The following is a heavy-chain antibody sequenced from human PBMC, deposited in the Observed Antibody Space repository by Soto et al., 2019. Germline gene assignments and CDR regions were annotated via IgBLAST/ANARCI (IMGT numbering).Heavy chain of an antibody. Sequence: EVQLVESGGGLIQPGGSLRLSCAASGFAVNVNYMTWVRQAPGKGLEWVSVIYTDGRTFYVDSVKGRFTISRDDSENTVYLQMNRLRVEDTAVYYCARDPAVTTDYGLDVWGQGTTVTVSS. V-gene: IGHV3-53*01. CDR2: IYTDGRT. D-gene: IGHD4-17*01. CDR1: GFAVNVNY. CDR3: ARDPAVTTDYGLDV. J-gene: IGHJ6*02.